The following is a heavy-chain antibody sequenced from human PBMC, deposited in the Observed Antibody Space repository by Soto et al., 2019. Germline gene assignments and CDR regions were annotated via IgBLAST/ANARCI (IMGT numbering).Heavy chain of an antibody. V-gene: IGHV4-4*02. CDR3: ARAPFRYYSLDY. CDR1: SVSISSNNW. Sequence: SETLSLTCAVSSVSISSNNWWSWVRQPPGKGLEWIGEIFHSGSTNYNPSLKSRVTISVDKSKNQLSLKLNSVTAADTAVYFYARAPFRYYSLDYWGRGTLVTVSS. J-gene: IGHJ4*02. D-gene: IGHD4-4*01. CDR2: IFHSGST.